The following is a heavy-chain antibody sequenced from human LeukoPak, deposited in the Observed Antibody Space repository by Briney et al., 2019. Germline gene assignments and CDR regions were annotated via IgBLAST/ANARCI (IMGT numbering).Heavy chain of an antibody. Sequence: SETLSLTCTVSGGSISSYYWSWIRQPAGKGLEWIGRIYTSGSTNYNPSLKSRVTMSVDTSKNQFSLKLSSVTAADTAVYYCARHGRYYYDSSGYFFDYWGQGTLVTVSS. CDR3: ARHGRYYYDSSGYFFDY. CDR1: GGSISSYY. CDR2: IYTSGST. D-gene: IGHD3-22*01. J-gene: IGHJ4*02. V-gene: IGHV4-4*07.